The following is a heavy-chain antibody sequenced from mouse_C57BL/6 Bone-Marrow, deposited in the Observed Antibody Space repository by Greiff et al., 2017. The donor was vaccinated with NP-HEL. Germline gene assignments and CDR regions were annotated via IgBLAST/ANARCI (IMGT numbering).Heavy chain of an antibody. D-gene: IGHD3-1*01. J-gene: IGHJ2*01. Sequence: VQLKESGGGLVQPGESLKLSCESNEYEFPSHDMSWVRKTPEKRLELVAAINSAGGSTYYPDTMERRFIISRDNTKKTLYLQMSSLRSEDTALYYCARSAQLGPHFDYWGQGTTLTVSS. CDR2: INSAGGST. V-gene: IGHV5-2*01. CDR3: ARSAQLGPHFDY. CDR1: EYEFPSHD.